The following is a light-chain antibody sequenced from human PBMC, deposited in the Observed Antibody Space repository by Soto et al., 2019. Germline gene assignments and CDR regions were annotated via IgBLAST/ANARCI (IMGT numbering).Light chain of an antibody. CDR1: HSVSSS. J-gene: IGKJ1*01. CDR2: GAS. V-gene: IGKV3-15*01. Sequence: SPATLSFSKGERATLSCRASHSVSSSSLAWYQQKPGQAPRLLIYGASTRATGIPARFSGSGSGTEFTLTISSLQSEDFAVYYCQQYNDWPRTFGQGTKVDIK. CDR3: QQYNDWPRT.